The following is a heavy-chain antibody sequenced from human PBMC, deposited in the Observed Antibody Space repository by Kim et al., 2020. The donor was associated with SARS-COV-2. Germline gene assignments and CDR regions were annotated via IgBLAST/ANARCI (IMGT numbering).Heavy chain of an antibody. CDR1: GFSFSSYE. V-gene: IGHV3-48*03. J-gene: IGHJ1*01. D-gene: IGHD3-22*01. CDR2: ISTSGRTI. Sequence: GGSLRLSCAASGFSFSSYEMNWVRQAPGKGLEWVSYISTSGRTIYYADSVKGRFTISRDNAKNSLSLQMISLRAEDTAVYYCATGYYYDSSGYYYADGFQHWGQGTLVTVSA. CDR3: ATGYYYDSSGYYYADGFQH.